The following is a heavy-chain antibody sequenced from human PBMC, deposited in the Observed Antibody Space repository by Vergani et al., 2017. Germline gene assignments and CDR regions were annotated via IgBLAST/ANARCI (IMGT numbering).Heavy chain of an antibody. CDR2: IFYTGGT. J-gene: IGHJ4*02. V-gene: IGHV4-59*01. CDR3: AKGGRLGPDY. Sequence: QVQLQESGPGLVKPSETLSLTCTVSGASISGYYWSWIRQPPGKGLEWIGYIFYTGGTNYNPSLKSRVTISVDTSKNQFSLKLSSLTAADTAVYYCAKGGRLGPDYWGQGTLVTVSS. CDR1: GASISGYY. D-gene: IGHD3-16*01.